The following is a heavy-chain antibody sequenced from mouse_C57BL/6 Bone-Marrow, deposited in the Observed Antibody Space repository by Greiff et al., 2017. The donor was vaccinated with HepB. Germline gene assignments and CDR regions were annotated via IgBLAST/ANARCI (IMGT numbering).Heavy chain of an antibody. CDR3: AIYYGSSYDYAMDY. V-gene: IGHV1-85*01. CDR1: GYTFTSYD. Sequence: VKLQQSGPELVKPGASVKLSCKASGYTFTSYDINWVKQRPGQGLEWIGWIYPRDGSTKYNEKFKGKATLTVDTSSSTAYMELHSLTSEDSAVYFCAIYYGSSYDYAMDYWGQGTSVTVSS. CDR2: IYPRDGST. J-gene: IGHJ4*01. D-gene: IGHD1-1*01.